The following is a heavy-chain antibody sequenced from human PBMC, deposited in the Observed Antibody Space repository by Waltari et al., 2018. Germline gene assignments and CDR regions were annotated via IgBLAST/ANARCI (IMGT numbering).Heavy chain of an antibody. J-gene: IGHJ6*02. V-gene: IGHV1-24*01. D-gene: IGHD3-10*01. CDR2: FDPEDGET. CDR3: ATRRITMVREPYGMDV. Sequence: QVQLVQSGAEVKKPGASVKFSCNVSGYTLTELSMHWGRQAPGKGLEWMGGFDPEDGETIYEQKFQGRVTMTEDTSTDTAYMELSSLRSEDTAVYYWATRRITMVREPYGMDVWGQGTTVTVSS. CDR1: GYTLTELS.